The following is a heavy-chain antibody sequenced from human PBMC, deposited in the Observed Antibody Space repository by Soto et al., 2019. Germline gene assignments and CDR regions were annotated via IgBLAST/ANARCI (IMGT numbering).Heavy chain of an antibody. D-gene: IGHD5-12*01. CDR3: ARVRRGYSGYDRGPVDY. CDR2: IYHSGST. CDR1: GGFISSSNW. V-gene: IGHV4-4*02. J-gene: IGHJ4*02. Sequence: SETLSLTCAVSGGFISSSNWWSWVRQPPGKGLEWIGEIYHSGSTNYNPSLKSRVTISVDKSKNQFSLKLSSVTAADTAVYYCARVRRGYSGYDRGPVDYWGQGTLVTVSS.